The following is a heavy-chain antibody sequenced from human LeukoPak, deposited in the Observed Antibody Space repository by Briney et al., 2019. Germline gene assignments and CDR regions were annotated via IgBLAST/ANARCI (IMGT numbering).Heavy chain of an antibody. CDR1: GFTFSSYA. CDR3: ATDGSGWSRSS. Sequence: GGSLRLSCAASGFTFSSYAMSWVRQAPGKGLEWVSTITFSGLGLYSADSVKGRFTISRDNSKNMVYLQMNSLRAEDTAIYYCATDGSGWSRSSWGQGTLFTVSS. V-gene: IGHV3-23*01. J-gene: IGHJ5*02. D-gene: IGHD6-19*01. CDR2: ITFSGLGL.